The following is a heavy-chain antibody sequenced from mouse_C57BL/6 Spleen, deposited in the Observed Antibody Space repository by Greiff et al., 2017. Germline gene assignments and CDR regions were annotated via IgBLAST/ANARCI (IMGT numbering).Heavy chain of an antibody. D-gene: IGHD3-2*02. V-gene: IGHV5-9*01. CDR3: ARHTKLRPWFAY. Sequence: DVHLVESGGGLVKPGGSLKLSCAASGFTFSSYTMSWVRQTPEKRLAWVATISGGGGNTYYPDSVKGRFTISRDNAKNTLYLQMSSLRSEDTALYYCARHTKLRPWFAYWGQGTLVTVSA. CDR2: ISGGGGNT. J-gene: IGHJ3*01. CDR1: GFTFSSYT.